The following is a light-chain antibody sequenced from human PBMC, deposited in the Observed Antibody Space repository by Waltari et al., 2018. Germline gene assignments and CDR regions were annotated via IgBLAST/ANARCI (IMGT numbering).Light chain of an antibody. CDR2: DAS. Sequence: IVLTQSPATLSLSPGERATLSCRASQSVSSYLAWYQQKPGQAPRLLIYDASNRATGIPARFSGSGSGTDFTLTISSLEPEDFAVYYCQQRSNWPLVFGGGTKVEIK. CDR1: QSVSSY. CDR3: QQRSNWPLV. V-gene: IGKV3-11*01. J-gene: IGKJ4*01.